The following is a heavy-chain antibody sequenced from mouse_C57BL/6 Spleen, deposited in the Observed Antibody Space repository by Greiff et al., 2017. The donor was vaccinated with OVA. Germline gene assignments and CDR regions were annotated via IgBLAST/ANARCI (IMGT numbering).Heavy chain of an antibody. J-gene: IGHJ3*01. CDR3: ARSDGYDVGFAY. CDR1: GFTFTDYY. V-gene: IGHV7-3*01. Sequence: EVKVVESGGGLVQPGGSLSLSCAASGFTFTDYYMSWVRQPPGKALEWLGFIRNKANGYTTEYSASVKGRFTISRDNSQSILYLQMNALRAEDSATYYCARSDGYDVGFAYWGQGTLVTVSA. D-gene: IGHD2-2*01. CDR2: IRNKANGYTT.